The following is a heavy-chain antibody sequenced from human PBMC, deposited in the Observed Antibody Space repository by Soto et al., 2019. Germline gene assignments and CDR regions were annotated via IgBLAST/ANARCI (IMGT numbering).Heavy chain of an antibody. D-gene: IGHD6-19*01. CDR2: ISGSGGST. J-gene: IGHJ6*02. V-gene: IGHV3-23*01. Sequence: PGGSLRLSCAASGFTFSSYAMSWVRQAPGKGLEWVSAISGSGGSTYYADSVKGRFTISRDNSKNTLYLQMNSLRAEDTAVYYCAKGSAVAGKANYYGTDVWGQGTTVTVSS. CDR3: AKGSAVAGKANYYGTDV. CDR1: GFTFSSYA.